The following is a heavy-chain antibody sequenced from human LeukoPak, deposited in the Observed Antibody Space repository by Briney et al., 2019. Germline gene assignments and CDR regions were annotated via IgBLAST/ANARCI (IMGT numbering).Heavy chain of an antibody. Sequence: GGSLRLSCEASGFTFSSYAMNWVRQAPGKGLEWVSSISSSSSHIYYADSVKGRFTISRDNTRNSLCLQMNSLRAEDMAVYYCARGYCGGDCYGDWGQGTLVTVSS. V-gene: IGHV3-21*01. D-gene: IGHD2-21*02. CDR3: ARGYCGGDCYGD. CDR1: GFTFSSYA. J-gene: IGHJ1*01. CDR2: ISSSSSHI.